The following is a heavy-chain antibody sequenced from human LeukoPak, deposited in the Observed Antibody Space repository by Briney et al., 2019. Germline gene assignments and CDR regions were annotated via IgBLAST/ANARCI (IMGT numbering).Heavy chain of an antibody. D-gene: IGHD1-14*01. V-gene: IGHV4-59*01. CDR2: IYYSGST. CDR3: ARVGGATGSYYMDV. J-gene: IGHJ6*03. Sequence: SETLSLTCTVSGGSISSYYWSWIRQPPGKGLEWIGYIYYSGSTNYNPSLKSRVTISVDTSKNQFSLKLSSGTAADTAVYYCARVGGATGSYYMDVWGKGTTVTVSS. CDR1: GGSISSYY.